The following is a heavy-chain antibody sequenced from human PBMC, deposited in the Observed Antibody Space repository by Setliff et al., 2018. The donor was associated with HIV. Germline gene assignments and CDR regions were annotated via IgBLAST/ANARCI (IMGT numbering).Heavy chain of an antibody. CDR1: GGSFSNYY. V-gene: IGHV4-34*01. Sequence: PSETLSLTCAVYGGSFSNYYWSWIRQSPGEGLEWIGEINHGGSTNYNPSLKSRVTMSVDTSKNQFSLQLTSVTAADTAVYYCARSGNIWTDYSYYSYFMDVWGGGTTVTVSS. J-gene: IGHJ6*03. CDR3: ARSGNIWTDYSYYSYFMDV. CDR2: INHGGST. D-gene: IGHD1-26*01.